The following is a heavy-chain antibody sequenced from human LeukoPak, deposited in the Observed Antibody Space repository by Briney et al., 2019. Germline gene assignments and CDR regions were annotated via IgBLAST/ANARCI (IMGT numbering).Heavy chain of an antibody. CDR1: GFMFSSYN. V-gene: IGHV3-21*01. CDR3: SKDLTSDFGGDLDP. J-gene: IGHJ5*02. D-gene: IGHD3-10*01. CDR2: ITTGSGYM. Sequence: PGGSLRLSCAASGFMFSSYNMNWVRQAPGKGLEWVSAITTGSGYMYYTDSVKGRFTISRDNAKNSLYLQMNSLRVEDAAVYYCSKDLTSDFGGDLDPWGQGTLVTVSS.